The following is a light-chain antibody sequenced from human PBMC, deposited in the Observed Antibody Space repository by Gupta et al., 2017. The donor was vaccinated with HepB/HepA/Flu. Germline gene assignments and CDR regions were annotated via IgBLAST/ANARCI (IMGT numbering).Light chain of an antibody. Sequence: MAPYPATLSVSPGETATLSCCATQNINNNLTWYQQKPGQAPRLLIYDASTSATGIPARVFGSWSGREFALTITSLKSEDFAVDYGQPYSNWPPESTLGHGTEV. V-gene: IGKV3-15*01. CDR1: QNINNN. J-gene: IGKJ1*01. CDR3: QPYSNWPPEST. CDR2: DAS.